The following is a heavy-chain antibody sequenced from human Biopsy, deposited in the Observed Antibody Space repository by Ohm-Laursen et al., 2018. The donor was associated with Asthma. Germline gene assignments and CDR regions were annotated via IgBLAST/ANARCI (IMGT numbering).Heavy chain of an antibody. Sequence: SLRLSCTAFGFTFGDYWMSWVRQVPGKGLEWVANIKHDGIEKNHVDSLKGRFTISRDNAKNSLYLQMNSLRAEDTAVYYCARTFHFWSPYHAEHYQLWGQGTLVTVPS. CDR2: IKHDGIEK. D-gene: IGHD3-3*02. J-gene: IGHJ1*01. V-gene: IGHV3-7*01. CDR1: GFTFGDYW. CDR3: ARTFHFWSPYHAEHYQL.